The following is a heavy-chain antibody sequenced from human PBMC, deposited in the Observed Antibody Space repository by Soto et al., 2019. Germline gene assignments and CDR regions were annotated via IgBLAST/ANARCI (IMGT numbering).Heavy chain of an antibody. CDR1: GFTFSSYA. J-gene: IGHJ4*02. V-gene: IGHV3-23*01. CDR3: AKDHCSSTSCYIWFPDY. CDR2: ISGSGGST. D-gene: IGHD2-2*02. Sequence: GGSLRLSCAASGFTFSSYAMSWVHQAPGKGLEWVSVISGSGGSTYYADSVKGRFTISRDNSKNTLYLQMNSLRAEDTAVYYCAKDHCSSTSCYIWFPDYWGQGTLVTVSS.